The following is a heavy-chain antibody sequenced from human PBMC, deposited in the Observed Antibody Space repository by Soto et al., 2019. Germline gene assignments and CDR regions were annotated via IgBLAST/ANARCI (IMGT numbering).Heavy chain of an antibody. CDR3: ARIPYCSSTSCPEYYFDY. Sequence: QVQLQESGPGLVKPSQTLSLTCTVSGGSISSGGYYWSWIRQHPGKGLEWIGYIYYSGSTYYNPSLKRRVTISVDTSKNQFALKLSSVTAADTAVYYCARIPYCSSTSCPEYYFDYWGQGTLVTVSS. D-gene: IGHD2-2*01. V-gene: IGHV4-31*03. CDR2: IYYSGST. CDR1: GGSISSGGYY. J-gene: IGHJ4*02.